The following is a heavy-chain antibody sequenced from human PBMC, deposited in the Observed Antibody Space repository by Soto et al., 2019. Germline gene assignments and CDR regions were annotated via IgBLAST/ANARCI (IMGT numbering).Heavy chain of an antibody. CDR3: ARDLRGSYFDY. D-gene: IGHD2-21*01. Sequence: PSETLSLTCAVSGGSISSGGYYGRWIRQHPGKGLEWIGYIYYSGSTYYNPSLKSRVTISVDTSKNQFSLKLSSVTAADTAVYYCARDLRGSYFDYWGQGTLVTVSS. CDR1: GGSISSGGYY. CDR2: IYYSGST. J-gene: IGHJ4*02. V-gene: IGHV4-31*11.